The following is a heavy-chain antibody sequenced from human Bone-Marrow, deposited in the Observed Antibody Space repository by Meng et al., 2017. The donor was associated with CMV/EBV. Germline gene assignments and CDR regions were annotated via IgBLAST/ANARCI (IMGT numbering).Heavy chain of an antibody. CDR1: GGSISSYY. D-gene: IGHD2/OR15-2a*01. CDR2: IYNSGST. Sequence: SETLSLTCTVSGGSISSYYWSWIRQPPGKGLEWIGYIYNSGSTNYNPSLKGRVTILVDTSKNQFSLKLSSVTAADTAVYYCARGRIAFDYWGQGTLVTVPQ. J-gene: IGHJ4*02. V-gene: IGHV4-59*01. CDR3: ARGRIAFDY.